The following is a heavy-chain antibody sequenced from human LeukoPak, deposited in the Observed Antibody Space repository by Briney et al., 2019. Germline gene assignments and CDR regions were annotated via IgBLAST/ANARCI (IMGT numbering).Heavy chain of an antibody. CDR3: GAKQSGRFDP. D-gene: IGHD1-26*01. J-gene: IGHJ5*02. V-gene: IGHV3-49*03. Sequence: GGSLRLSCTASGFTSGDYAMTWFRQAPGEGLEWVGFIRSNAYGGATEYAASVKGRFTISRDDSKSIAYLQMNSLKTEDTAVYYCGAKQSGRFDPWGQGTLVTVSS. CDR2: IRSNAYGGAT. CDR1: GFTSGDYA.